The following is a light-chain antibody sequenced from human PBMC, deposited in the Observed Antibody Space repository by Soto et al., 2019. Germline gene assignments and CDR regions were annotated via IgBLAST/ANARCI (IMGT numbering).Light chain of an antibody. CDR1: QRLSSW. CDR3: QQYDDYWA. CDR2: DTS. J-gene: IGKJ1*01. V-gene: IGKV1-5*01. Sequence: DIQTTQPAPTQSASVGDRVIITCRASQRLSSWLAWYQQKPGQAPKLLIFDTSNLASGVPSRFSGSGSGTEFTLTAVSLHPHNCATDYCQQYDDYWAFGRGTKVDIK.